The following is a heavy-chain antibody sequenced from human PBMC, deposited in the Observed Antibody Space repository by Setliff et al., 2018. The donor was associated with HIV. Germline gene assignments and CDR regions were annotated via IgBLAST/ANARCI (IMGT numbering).Heavy chain of an antibody. D-gene: IGHD6-13*01. Sequence: GESLKISCKCSGYSFTSYWIGWVRQMRGKGLEWMWIIYPGDSDTRYSPSFQGQVTLSADKSISTAYLQWSSLKASDTAMYYCARHLIPGDPRYSSSWYYWGQGTLVTVSS. CDR1: GYSFTSYW. J-gene: IGHJ4*02. CDR2: IYPGDSDT. CDR3: ARHLIPGDPRYSSSWYY. V-gene: IGHV5-51*01.